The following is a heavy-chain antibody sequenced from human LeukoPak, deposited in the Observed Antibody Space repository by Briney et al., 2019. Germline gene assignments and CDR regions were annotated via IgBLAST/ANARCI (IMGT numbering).Heavy chain of an antibody. Sequence: ASVKVSCKTSGYIFTDYYMHWVRHAPGQGLECMGWIDPNSGGTFYSQTFQGRVTMTRDTSISTVYMEVSRPRSDDTAVFYCARAGWERSEPGLDNWGQGTLVTVSS. V-gene: IGHV1-2*02. CDR2: IDPNSGGT. CDR3: ARAGWERSEPGLDN. D-gene: IGHD1-1*01. CDR1: GYIFTDYY. J-gene: IGHJ4*02.